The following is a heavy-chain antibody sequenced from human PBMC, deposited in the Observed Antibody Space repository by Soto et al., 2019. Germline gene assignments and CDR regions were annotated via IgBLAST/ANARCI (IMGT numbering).Heavy chain of an antibody. CDR3: ARAGGLGAVAVDY. J-gene: IGHJ4*02. CDR2: IYHSGST. D-gene: IGHD6-19*01. Sequence: QLQLQESGSGLVKPSQTLSLTCAVSGGSISSGGYSWSWIRQPPGKGLEWIGYIYHSGSTYYNPSLKSRVTISVDRSKHQLSLKLSSVTAADTAVYYCARAGGLGAVAVDYWGQGTLVTVSS. CDR1: GGSISSGGYS. V-gene: IGHV4-30-2*01.